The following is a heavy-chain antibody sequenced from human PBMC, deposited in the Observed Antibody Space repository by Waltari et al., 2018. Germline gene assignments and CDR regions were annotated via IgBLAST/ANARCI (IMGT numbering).Heavy chain of an antibody. Sequence: QLLESGGGLVQPGGSLRLSCSESGLTFSIFAMSWVRQAPGKGLEWVSGISNSGADTYYADAVKGRFTISRDNSKKTLYLQMNSLRVEDTAVYYCAKDHGVAYWGRGTLVTVSA. J-gene: IGHJ4*02. CDR1: GLTFSIFA. D-gene: IGHD3-16*01. V-gene: IGHV3-23*01. CDR3: AKDHGVAY. CDR2: ISNSGADT.